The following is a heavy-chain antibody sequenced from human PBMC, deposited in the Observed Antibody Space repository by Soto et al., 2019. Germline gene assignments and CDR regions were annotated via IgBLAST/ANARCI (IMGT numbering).Heavy chain of an antibody. V-gene: IGHV3-23*01. J-gene: IGHJ4*02. Sequence: GGSLRLSCAASGFTFSDYAMTWVRQAPGKGLEWVSSISCGGGSTCYAESVKGRFTISRDNAKNTLSLQMNSLSAEDTAFYYCDKFSAPSRFDLSSETDNRGQGTRV. D-gene: IGHD3-9*01. CDR1: GFTFSDYA. CDR2: ISCGGGST. CDR3: DKFSAPSRFDLSSETDN.